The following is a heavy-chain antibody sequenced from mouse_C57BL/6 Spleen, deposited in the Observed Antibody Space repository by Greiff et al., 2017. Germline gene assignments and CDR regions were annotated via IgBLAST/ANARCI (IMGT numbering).Heavy chain of an antibody. CDR2: INPNNGGT. D-gene: IGHD2-10*01. CDR1: GYTFTDYY. V-gene: IGHV1-26*01. Sequence: VQLQQSGPELVKPGASVKISCKASGYTFTDYYMNWVKQSHGKSLEWIGDINPNNGGTSYNQKFKGKATLTVDKSSLTAYMELRSLTSEDSAVYYCARSFYGNDYFDYWGQGTTRTVSS. J-gene: IGHJ2*01. CDR3: ARSFYGNDYFDY.